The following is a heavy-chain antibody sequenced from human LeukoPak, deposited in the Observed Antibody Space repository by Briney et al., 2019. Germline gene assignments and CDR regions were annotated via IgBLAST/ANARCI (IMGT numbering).Heavy chain of an antibody. CDR2: IWYDGSNK. D-gene: IGHD1-1*01. CDR3: ARDNDALRPFDY. V-gene: IGHV3-33*01. J-gene: IGHJ4*02. Sequence: GGSLRLSCAASGFTFSSYGMHWVRQAPGKGLEWVAVIWYDGSNKYYADSVKGRFTISRDNSKNTLDLQMNSLRAEDTAVYYCARDNDALRPFDYWGQGTLVTVSS. CDR1: GFTFSSYG.